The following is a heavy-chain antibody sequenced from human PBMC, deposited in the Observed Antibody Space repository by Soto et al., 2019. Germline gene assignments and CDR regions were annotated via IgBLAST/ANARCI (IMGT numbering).Heavy chain of an antibody. V-gene: IGHV3-23*01. CDR2: ISGSGGNT. CDR1: GFTFSDYA. D-gene: IGHD3-22*01. CDR3: AKEMIGRNWVWAD. J-gene: IGHJ1*01. Sequence: EVQLLESGGGLVQPGGSLRLSCAASGFTFSDYAMSWVRQAPGKGLEWVSAISGSGGNTYYAHSVKGRFTISRDNSKNTLYLQMNSLRADDTGVYYCAKEMIGRNWVWADWGQGTLVTVSS.